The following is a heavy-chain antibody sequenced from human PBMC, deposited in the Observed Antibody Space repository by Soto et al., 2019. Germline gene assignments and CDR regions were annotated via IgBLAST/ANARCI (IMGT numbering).Heavy chain of an antibody. CDR1: GFTFSSYG. Sequence: GGSLRLSCAASGFTFSSYGMHWVRQAPGKGLEWVAVIWYDGSYKYYADSVKGRFTISRDNAQNALYLQMTSLRAEDAAVFYCGRLLVFEDSGYRPLEYWGQGTRVTVSS. CDR2: IWYDGSYK. D-gene: IGHD3-22*01. V-gene: IGHV3-33*01. CDR3: GRLLVFEDSGYRPLEY. J-gene: IGHJ4*02.